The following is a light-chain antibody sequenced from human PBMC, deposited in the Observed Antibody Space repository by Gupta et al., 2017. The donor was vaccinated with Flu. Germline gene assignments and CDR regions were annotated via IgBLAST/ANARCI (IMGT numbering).Light chain of an antibody. V-gene: IGKV1-33*01. J-gene: IGKJ5*01. CDR3: QQYDNLPS. CDR1: QDISNY. CDR2: DAS. Sequence: VGDRVTITCQASQDISNYLNWYQQKPGKAPKLLIYDASNLETGVPSRFSGSGSGTDFTFTISSLQPEDIATYYCQQYDNLPSFGQGTRLEIK.